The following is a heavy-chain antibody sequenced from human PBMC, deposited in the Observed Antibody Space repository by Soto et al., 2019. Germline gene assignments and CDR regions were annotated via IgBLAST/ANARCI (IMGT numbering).Heavy chain of an antibody. CDR3: ARLLLYYDILTGYYRTLNWYFDL. Sequence: GSLRLSCISSGFTFRTYTMNWVRQAPGKGLEWIGEINHSGSTNYNPSLKSRVTISVDTSKNQFSLKLSSVTAADTAVYYCARLLLYYDILTGYYRTLNWYFDLWGRGTL. V-gene: IGHV4-34*01. CDR1: GFTFRTYT. J-gene: IGHJ2*01. CDR2: INHSGST. D-gene: IGHD3-9*01.